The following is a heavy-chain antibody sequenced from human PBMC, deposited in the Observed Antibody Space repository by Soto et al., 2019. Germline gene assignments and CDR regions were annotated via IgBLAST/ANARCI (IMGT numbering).Heavy chain of an antibody. J-gene: IGHJ6*02. CDR2: INQSGST. V-gene: IGHV4-34*01. D-gene: IGHD3-10*01. CDR1: GGSFSGYY. CDR3: ARERITMVRGVTYYYYGMDV. Sequence: SETLSLTCAVYGGSFSGYYWSWIRQPPGKGLEWIGEINQSGSTNYNPSLKSRVTISVDTSKNQFSLKLSSVTAADTAVYYCARERITMVRGVTYYYYGMDVWGQGTTVT.